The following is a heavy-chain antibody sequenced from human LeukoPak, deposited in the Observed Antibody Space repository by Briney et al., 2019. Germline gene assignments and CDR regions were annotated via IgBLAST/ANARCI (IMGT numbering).Heavy chain of an antibody. D-gene: IGHD6-13*01. CDR2: IYYSGST. J-gene: IGHJ4*02. CDR3: ARFGSSWPHYYFEY. V-gene: IGHV4-31*03. Sequence: SETLSLTCTVSGGSISSGGYYWSWIRQHPGKGLEWIGYIYYSGSTYYNPSLKSRVTISVDTSKNQFSLKLSSVTAADTAVYYCARFGSSWPHYYFEYWGQGTLVTVSS. CDR1: GGSISSGGYY.